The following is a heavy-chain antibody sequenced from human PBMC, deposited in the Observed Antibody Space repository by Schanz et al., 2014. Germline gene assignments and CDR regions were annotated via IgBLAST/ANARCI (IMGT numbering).Heavy chain of an antibody. CDR3: ARDRGHGDLPGDI. Sequence: LQLQESGSGLMKPSQTLSLTCAVSGGSISSGGYSWNWIRQSPGKGLEWIGYIYYSGSTYYNPSLKSRVTISVDTSKNQFSLKLSSVTAADTAVYYCARDRGHGDLPGDIWGQGTMVTVSS. J-gene: IGHJ3*02. V-gene: IGHV4-30-2*05. D-gene: IGHD4-17*01. CDR1: GGSISSGGYS. CDR2: IYYSGST.